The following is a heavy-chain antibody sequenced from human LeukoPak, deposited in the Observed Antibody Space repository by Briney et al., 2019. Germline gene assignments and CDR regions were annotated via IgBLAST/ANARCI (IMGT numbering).Heavy chain of an antibody. J-gene: IGHJ4*02. CDR3: TKGTIWLPFDY. CDR1: GFTFSNYA. D-gene: IGHD5-18*01. CDR2: ISGSGRST. Sequence: GGSLTLSCAASGFTFSNYAMSWAHQAPGKGLEWVSAISGSGRSTYYADSVKGRFTISRDNSKNTLYLQMNSLRAEDTAVYYCTKGTIWLPFDYWGQGTLVTVSS. V-gene: IGHV3-23*01.